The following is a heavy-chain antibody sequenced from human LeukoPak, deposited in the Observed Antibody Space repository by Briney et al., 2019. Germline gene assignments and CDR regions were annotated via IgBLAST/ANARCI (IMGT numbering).Heavy chain of an antibody. J-gene: IGHJ4*02. Sequence: GGSLRLSCAASGFTFSSYGMHWVRQAPGKGLEWVAVIWYDGSNKYYADSVKGRFTISRDNAKNSLYLQMNSLRAEDTAVYYCARDLLSGYGGYWGQGTLVTVSS. CDR3: ARDLLSGYGGY. D-gene: IGHD5-12*01. CDR2: IWYDGSNK. V-gene: IGHV3-33*01. CDR1: GFTFSSYG.